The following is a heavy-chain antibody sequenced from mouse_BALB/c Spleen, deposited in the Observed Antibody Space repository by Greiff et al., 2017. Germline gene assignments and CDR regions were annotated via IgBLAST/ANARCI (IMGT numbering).Heavy chain of an antibody. CDR2: ILPGSGST. CDR1: GYTFSSYW. CDR3: ARQGAYYRSYYYAMDY. V-gene: IGHV1-9*01. J-gene: IGHJ4*01. Sequence: QVQLQQSGAELMKPGASVKISCKATGYTFSSYWIEWVKQRPGHGLEWIGEILPGSGSTNYNEKFKGKATFTADTSSNTAYMQLSSLTSEDSAVYYCARQGAYYRSYYYAMDYWGQGTSVTVSS. D-gene: IGHD2-14*01.